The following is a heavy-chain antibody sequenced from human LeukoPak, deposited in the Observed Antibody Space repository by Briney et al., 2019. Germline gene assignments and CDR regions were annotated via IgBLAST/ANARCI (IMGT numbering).Heavy chain of an antibody. J-gene: IGHJ4*02. CDR2: ISYDGSNK. D-gene: IGHD6-19*01. V-gene: IGHV3-30-3*01. CDR3: ARDKQWLEPNDY. CDR1: GFTFRSYA. Sequence: PGGSLRLSCAASGFTFRSYAMHWVRQAPGKGLEWVAVISYDGSNKYYADSVRGRFTISRDNSKNTLYLQMNSLRAEDTAVYYCARDKQWLEPNDYWGQGTLVTVSS.